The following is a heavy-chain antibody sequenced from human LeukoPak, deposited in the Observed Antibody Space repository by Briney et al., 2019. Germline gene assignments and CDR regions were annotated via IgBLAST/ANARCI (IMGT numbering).Heavy chain of an antibody. CDR3: ARGVGLTQGGTFDY. J-gene: IGHJ4*02. V-gene: IGHV4-38-2*02. D-gene: IGHD1-1*01. Sequence: SETLSLTCTVSGYSVSSGFYWGWIRQPPGKRLEWIGSIYHSGSTHYNSSLKSRVTISVDTSKNQLSLKLSSVTAADTAVYYCARGVGLTQGGTFDYWGQGTLVTVSS. CDR2: IYHSGST. CDR1: GYSVSSGFY.